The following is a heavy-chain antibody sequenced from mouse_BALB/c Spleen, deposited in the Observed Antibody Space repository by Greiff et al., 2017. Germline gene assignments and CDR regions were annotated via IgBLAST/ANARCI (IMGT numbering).Heavy chain of an antibody. CDR3: ARGGNYGY. CDR1: GFNITDYY. V-gene: IGHV14-1*02. Sequence: EVQLQQSGAELVRPGALVKLSCKASGFNITDYYMHWVKQRPEQGLEWIGWIDPENGNTIYDPKFQGKASITADTSSNTAYLQLSSLTSEDTAVYYCARGGNYGYWGQGTTLTVSS. CDR2: IDPENGNT. D-gene: IGHD2-1*01. J-gene: IGHJ2*01.